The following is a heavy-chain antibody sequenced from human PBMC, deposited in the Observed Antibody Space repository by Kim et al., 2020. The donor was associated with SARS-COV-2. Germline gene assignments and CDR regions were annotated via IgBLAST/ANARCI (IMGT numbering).Heavy chain of an antibody. D-gene: IGHD2-15*01. CDR3: ATDPVQDLSASY. CDR2: ISYDGTNK. J-gene: IGHJ4*03. V-gene: IGHV3-30-3*01. Sequence: WGSLRLSCAASGFTFRNYALHWVRQAPGKGPEWVSVISYDGTNKYYADSVKGRFTISRDNSKNTLYLHMKSLRLDDTALYDCATDPVQDLSASY. CDR1: GFTFRNYA.